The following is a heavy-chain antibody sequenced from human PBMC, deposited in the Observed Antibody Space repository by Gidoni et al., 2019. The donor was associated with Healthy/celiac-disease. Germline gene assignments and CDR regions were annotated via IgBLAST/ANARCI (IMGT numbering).Heavy chain of an antibody. D-gene: IGHD3-10*01. Sequence: QVQLQESGPGLVKPSGTLSLTCAVSGGSISRSNWWSWVRQPPGKGLEWIGEIYHSGSTNYNPSLKSRVTISVDKSKNQFSLKLSSVTAADTAVYYCARGFLGDYGSGSYSWFDPWGQGTLVTVSS. V-gene: IGHV4-4*02. CDR2: IYHSGST. J-gene: IGHJ5*02. CDR3: ARGFLGDYGSGSYSWFDP. CDR1: GGSISRSNW.